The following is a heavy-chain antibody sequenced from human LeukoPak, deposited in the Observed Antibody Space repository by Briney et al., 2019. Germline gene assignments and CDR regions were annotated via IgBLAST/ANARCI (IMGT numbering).Heavy chain of an antibody. V-gene: IGHV1-69*13. D-gene: IGHD1-7*01. CDR2: IIPIFGTA. Sequence: GASVKVSCKASGGTFSSYAISWVRQAPGQGLEWMGGIIPIFGTANYAQKFQGRVTITADESTSTAYMELSSLRSEDTAVYYCARGRLELQDYYYYYGMDVWGQGTTATVSS. CDR1: GGTFSSYA. CDR3: ARGRLELQDYYYYYGMDV. J-gene: IGHJ6*02.